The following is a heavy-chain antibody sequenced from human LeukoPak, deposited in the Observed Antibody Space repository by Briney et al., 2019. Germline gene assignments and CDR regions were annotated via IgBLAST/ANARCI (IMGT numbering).Heavy chain of an antibody. J-gene: IGHJ3*01. CDR1: GGSISSYD. CDR2: IYYSGST. D-gene: IGHD5-18*01. CDR3: ARGGYTYGFDAFDF. Sequence: SETLSLTCTVSGGSISSYDWSWIRQPPGKGLEWIGYIYYSGSTNYNPSLKSRITISVDTSKNQISLKLSSVTAADTAVYYCARGGYTYGFDAFDFWGQGTMVTVSS. V-gene: IGHV4-59*01.